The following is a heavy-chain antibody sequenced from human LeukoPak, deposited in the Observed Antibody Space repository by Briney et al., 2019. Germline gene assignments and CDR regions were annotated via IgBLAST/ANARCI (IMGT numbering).Heavy chain of an antibody. CDR2: ISGSGGST. CDR3: AKDWSSAVGPFDY. D-gene: IGHD6-19*01. J-gene: IGHJ4*02. V-gene: IGHV3-23*01. CDR1: GFTFSSYA. Sequence: GGSLRLSCAASGFTFSSYALSWVRQAPGKGLEWVSVISGSGGSTNYADSVKGRLTISRDNSKNTLYLQMNSLRAEDTAVYYCAKDWSSAVGPFDYWGQGTLVTVSS.